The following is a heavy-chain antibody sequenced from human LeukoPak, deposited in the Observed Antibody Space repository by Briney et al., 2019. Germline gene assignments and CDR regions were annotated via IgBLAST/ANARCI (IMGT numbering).Heavy chain of an antibody. V-gene: IGHV4-39*07. J-gene: IGHJ5*02. D-gene: IGHD2-2*01. CDR1: GGSISTSSYY. CDR2: IYYSGST. Sequence: SETLSLTCTVSGGSISTSSYYWGWIRQPPGKGLEWIGSIYYSGSTYYNPSLKSRVTISVDTSKNQFSLKLSSVTAADTAVYHCARDFVRVVPAADWFDPWGQGTLVTVSS. CDR3: ARDFVRVVPAADWFDP.